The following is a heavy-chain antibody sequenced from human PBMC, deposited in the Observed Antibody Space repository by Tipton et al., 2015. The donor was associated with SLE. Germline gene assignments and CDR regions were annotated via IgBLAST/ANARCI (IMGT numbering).Heavy chain of an antibody. J-gene: IGHJ4*02. D-gene: IGHD3-22*01. V-gene: IGHV4-39*07. CDR3: ARDEYRYDATGYHLLGHFDF. Sequence: LRLSCIVSGDSISSTSYYWGWIRQPPGKGLEWVGTVYYTGNTFYNPSPKSRVTISVDTSKNQFSLKLSSVTAADTAVYYCARDEYRYDATGYHLLGHFDFWGQGTLVTVSS. CDR2: VYYTGNT. CDR1: GDSISSTSYY.